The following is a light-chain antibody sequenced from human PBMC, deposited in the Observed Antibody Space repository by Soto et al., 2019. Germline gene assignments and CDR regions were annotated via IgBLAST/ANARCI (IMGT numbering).Light chain of an antibody. CDR3: QQYAGSPRT. J-gene: IGKJ1*01. V-gene: IGKV3-20*01. Sequence: EIVLTQSPATLSLSPGERATLSCRASQSVSSYLVWYQQKPGQAPRLLIYGASNRATGIPDRFSGSGSGTDFTLTINRVEPEDFAVYFCQQYAGSPRTFGQGTKVDIK. CDR2: GAS. CDR1: QSVSSY.